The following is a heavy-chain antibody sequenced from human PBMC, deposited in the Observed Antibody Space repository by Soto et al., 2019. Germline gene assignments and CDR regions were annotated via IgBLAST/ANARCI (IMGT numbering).Heavy chain of an antibody. CDR3: ARGVGYGSSTSCYTNGMDV. Sequence: SETLSLTCTVSGGSISSGDYYWSWIRQPPGKGLEWIGYIYYSGSTYYNPSLKSRVTISVDTSKNQFSLKLSSVTAADTAVYYCARGVGYGSSTSCYTNGMDVWGQGTTVTVSS. CDR2: IYYSGST. D-gene: IGHD2-2*02. CDR1: GGSISSGDYY. V-gene: IGHV4-30-4*01. J-gene: IGHJ6*02.